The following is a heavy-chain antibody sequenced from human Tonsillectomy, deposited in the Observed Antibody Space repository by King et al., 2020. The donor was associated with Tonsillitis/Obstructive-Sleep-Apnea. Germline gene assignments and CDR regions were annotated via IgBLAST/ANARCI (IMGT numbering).Heavy chain of an antibody. D-gene: IGHD2-15*01. CDR1: GFTVSNDY. Sequence: EVQLVESGGGLIQPGGSLRLSCVVSGFTVSNDYMSWVRQAPGKGLEWVSVIYGGGSTYYADSVKGRFTISRDESKNTVYLHMNSLRVEDAAVYYCASGYCSGGSCPHYYYMDVWGKGTTVTVS. CDR2: IYGGGST. J-gene: IGHJ6*03. CDR3: ASGYCSGGSCPHYYYMDV. V-gene: IGHV3-53*01.